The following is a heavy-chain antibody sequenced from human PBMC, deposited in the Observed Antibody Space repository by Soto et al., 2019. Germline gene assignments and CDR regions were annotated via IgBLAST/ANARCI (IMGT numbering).Heavy chain of an antibody. CDR3: ARAVAVPADFDY. D-gene: IGHD6-19*01. CDR1: GYTFTSYA. V-gene: IGHV1-3*05. CDR2: INAGNGNT. J-gene: IGHJ4*02. Sequence: QVQLVQSGVEEKKPGASVKVSCKASGYTFTSYAMHWVRQAPGQRLEWMGWINAGNGNTKYSQKFQGRVTITRGTSASTAYMELSSLRSEDTAVYYCARAVAVPADFDYWGQGTLVTVSS.